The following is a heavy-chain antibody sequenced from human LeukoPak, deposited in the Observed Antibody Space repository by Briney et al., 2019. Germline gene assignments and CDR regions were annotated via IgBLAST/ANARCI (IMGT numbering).Heavy chain of an antibody. CDR3: ATSPPYSGRNYYYGMDV. CDR2: ISGSGGST. J-gene: IGHJ6*02. CDR1: GFTFSSYA. Sequence: GGCLRLSCAASGFTFSSYAMSWVRQAPGKGLEWVSAISGSGGSTYYADSVKGRFTISRDNSKNTLYLQMNSLRAEDTTVYYCATSPPYSGRNYYYGMDVWGQGTTVTVSS. D-gene: IGHD1-26*01. V-gene: IGHV3-23*01.